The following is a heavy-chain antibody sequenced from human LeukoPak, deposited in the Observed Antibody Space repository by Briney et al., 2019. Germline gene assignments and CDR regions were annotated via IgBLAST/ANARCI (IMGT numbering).Heavy chain of an antibody. CDR3: ARVVLANEGRFGEFDP. V-gene: IGHV4-59*01. D-gene: IGHD2-8*01. J-gene: IGHJ5*02. Sequence: SETLSLTCTVSGASISSSYWSWLRQPPGKGLEWIGYIYYSGSTNYSPSLKSRVAISVDTSKKQFSLKLSSVTAADTAVYYCARVVLANEGRFGEFDPWGQGTLVTVSS. CDR2: IYYSGST. CDR1: GASISSSY.